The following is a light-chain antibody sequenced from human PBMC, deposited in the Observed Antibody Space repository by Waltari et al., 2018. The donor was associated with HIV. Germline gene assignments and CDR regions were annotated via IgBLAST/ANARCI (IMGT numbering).Light chain of an antibody. CDR2: GAS. V-gene: IGKV3-15*01. CDR1: QNVKNF. J-gene: IGKJ1*01. Sequence: IVMTQSPATLSVSPGERVTLSCRASQNVKNFLAWYQQKPGQAPRLLIYGASTRATGIPARFSGSGSGTDFTLTISSLQSEDFAVYYCQYFGTFGQGTK. CDR3: QYFGT.